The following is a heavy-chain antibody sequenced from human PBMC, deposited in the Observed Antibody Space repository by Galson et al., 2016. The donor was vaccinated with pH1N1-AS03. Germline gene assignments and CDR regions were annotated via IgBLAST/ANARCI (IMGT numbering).Heavy chain of an antibody. Sequence: SLRLSCAASGFTFSSYGMTWVRQAPGKGLEWVSSISVTGGSTYYADSVKGRFTISRDHSKNTLYLQMSSLRAEDTAVYYCGKDRSSWPPGWGSVDSWVQGTLVTVSS. V-gene: IGHV3-23*01. J-gene: IGHJ4*02. D-gene: IGHD6-13*01. CDR1: GFTFSSYG. CDR3: GKDRSSWPPGWGSVDS. CDR2: ISVTGGST.